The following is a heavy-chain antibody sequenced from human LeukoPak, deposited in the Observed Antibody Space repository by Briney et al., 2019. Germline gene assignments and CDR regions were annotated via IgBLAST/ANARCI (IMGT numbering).Heavy chain of an antibody. Sequence: GGSLRLSCAASGFTFSDSAMTWVRQAPGKGLEWVSGISTRGGSTYYADSVKGRFTISRDNSKNTLYLQINSLRVDDTAVYYCAKATLVGATISYFFDYWGQGTLVTVSS. CDR3: AKATLVGATISYFFDY. CDR2: ISTRGGST. J-gene: IGHJ4*02. CDR1: GFTFSDSA. D-gene: IGHD1-26*01. V-gene: IGHV3-23*01.